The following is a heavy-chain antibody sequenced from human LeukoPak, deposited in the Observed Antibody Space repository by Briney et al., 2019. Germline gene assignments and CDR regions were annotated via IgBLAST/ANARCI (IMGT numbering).Heavy chain of an antibody. CDR2: ISHSGST. J-gene: IGHJ4*02. Sequence: SETLSLTCAVSGGSISSTNWWSWVRQPPGKGLEWIGEISHSGSTNYNPSLKSRVTISVDKSKNQFSLKLSSVTAADTAVYYCARIAYSSGWYCDYWGQGTLVTVSS. CDR3: ARIAYSSGWYCDY. V-gene: IGHV4-4*02. CDR1: GGSISSTNW. D-gene: IGHD6-19*01.